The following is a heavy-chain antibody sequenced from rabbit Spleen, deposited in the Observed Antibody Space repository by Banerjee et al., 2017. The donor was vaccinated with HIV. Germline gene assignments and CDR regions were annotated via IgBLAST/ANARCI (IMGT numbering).Heavy chain of an antibody. CDR2: INAITGKA. CDR1: GFSFSNKAV. CDR3: ARDLDRVIGWNFGW. J-gene: IGHJ4*01. D-gene: IGHD4-1*01. Sequence: QEQLVESGGGLVKPEGSLTLSCTASGFSFSNKAVMCWVRQAPGKGLEWIACINAITGKAVYASWAKGRFTFSKPPSTTVTLQMTRLTAADTATYFCARDLDRVIGWNFGWWGPGTLVPVS. V-gene: IGHV1S45*01.